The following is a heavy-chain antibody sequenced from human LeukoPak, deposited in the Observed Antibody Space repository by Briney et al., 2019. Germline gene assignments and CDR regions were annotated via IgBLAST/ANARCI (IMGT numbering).Heavy chain of an antibody. CDR1: GGSISGYY. V-gene: IGHV4-4*07. J-gene: IGHJ4*02. CDR2: VYSSGST. Sequence: SETLSLTCTVSGGSISGYYWSWIRQPAGKGLEWIGRVYSSGSTNYNPSLKSRLTVSLDTSKNQFSLRLSSVTAADTAIYYCARDKVGTSYFDFWGQGALVTVSS. CDR3: ARDKVGTSYFDF. D-gene: IGHD1-26*01.